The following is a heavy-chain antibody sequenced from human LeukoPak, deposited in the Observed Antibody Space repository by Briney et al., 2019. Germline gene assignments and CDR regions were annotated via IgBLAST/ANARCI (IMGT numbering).Heavy chain of an antibody. V-gene: IGHV3-30*02. CDR3: AKERALGTTAHYYYYYMDV. J-gene: IGHJ6*03. CDR2: IRNDGSNK. Sequence: GGSLRLSCEASEFTFSSYGMNWVRQAPGKGLEWVAFIRNDGSNKYYADSVKGRFTISRDNSKNTLYLQMNSLRAEDTAVYYCAKERALGTTAHYYYYYMDVWGKGTTVTVSS. CDR1: EFTFSSYG. D-gene: IGHD4-17*01.